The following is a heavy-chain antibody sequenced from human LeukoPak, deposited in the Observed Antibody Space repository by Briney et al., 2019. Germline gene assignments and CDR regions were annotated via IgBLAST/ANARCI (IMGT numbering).Heavy chain of an antibody. D-gene: IGHD3-10*01. CDR1: GGSFSGYY. J-gene: IGHJ4*02. V-gene: IGHV4-34*01. Sequence: SETLPLTCAVYGGSFSGYYWSWIHQTPGKGLEWIGQINHSGSANYNPSLKSRVTISVDTSKNQFSLKVSSVTAADAAVYYCARGLYGSDRPDSGFYWGQGTPVTVSS. CDR2: INHSGSA. CDR3: ARGLYGSDRPDSGFY.